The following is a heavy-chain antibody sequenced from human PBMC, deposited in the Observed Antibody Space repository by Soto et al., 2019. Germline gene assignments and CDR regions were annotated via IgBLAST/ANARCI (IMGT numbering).Heavy chain of an antibody. CDR1: GYTFTSYG. CDR2: ISAYNGNT. D-gene: IGHD6-13*01. J-gene: IGHJ6*03. CDR3: ARGSRKQQLPPPQREGGDYYYYMDV. V-gene: IGHV1-18*01. Sequence: ASVKVSCKASGYTFTSYGISWVRQAPGQGLEWMGWISAYNGNTNYAQKLQGRVTMTTDTSTSTAYMELRSLRSDDTAVYYCARGSRKQQLPPPQREGGDYYYYMDVWGKGTTVTVSS.